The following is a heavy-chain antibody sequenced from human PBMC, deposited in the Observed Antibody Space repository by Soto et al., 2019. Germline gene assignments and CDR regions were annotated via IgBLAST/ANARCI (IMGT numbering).Heavy chain of an antibody. D-gene: IGHD3-10*01. Sequence: ESGGGLVQPGGSLRLSCAASGFTFSSYAMSWVRQAPGKGLEWVSAISGSGGSTYYADSVKGRFTISRDNSKNTLYLQMNSLRAEDTAVYYCAKDLTMVRGVTPYYYYYGMDVWGQGTTVTVSS. CDR1: GFTFSSYA. J-gene: IGHJ6*02. CDR3: AKDLTMVRGVTPYYYYYGMDV. CDR2: ISGSGGST. V-gene: IGHV3-23*01.